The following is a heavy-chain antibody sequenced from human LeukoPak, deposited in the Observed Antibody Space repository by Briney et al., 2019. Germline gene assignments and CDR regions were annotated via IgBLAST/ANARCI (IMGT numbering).Heavy chain of an antibody. D-gene: IGHD3-9*01. CDR2: INWNGGST. CDR3: AREGVRYFDWLRPLHRGYYYYMDV. Sequence: PGGSLRLSCAASGFTFDDYGMSWVRQAPGKGLEWVSGINWNGGSTGYADSVKGRFTISRDNAKNSLYLQMNSLRAEDTALYYCAREGVRYFDWLRPLHRGYYYYMDVWGKGTTVTVSS. CDR1: GFTFDDYG. V-gene: IGHV3-20*04. J-gene: IGHJ6*03.